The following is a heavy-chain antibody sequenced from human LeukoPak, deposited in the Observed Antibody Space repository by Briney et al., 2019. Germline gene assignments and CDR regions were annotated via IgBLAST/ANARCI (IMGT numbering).Heavy chain of an antibody. CDR3: ARAPGMGADAFDI. J-gene: IGHJ3*02. Sequence: ASVEVSCKASGYTFTGYYMHWVRQAPGQGLEWMGWINPNSGGTNYAQKFQGRVTMTRDTSISTAYMELSRLRSDDTAVYYCARAPGMGADAFDIWGQGTMVTVSS. CDR1: GYTFTGYY. V-gene: IGHV1-2*02. CDR2: INPNSGGT. D-gene: IGHD1-26*01.